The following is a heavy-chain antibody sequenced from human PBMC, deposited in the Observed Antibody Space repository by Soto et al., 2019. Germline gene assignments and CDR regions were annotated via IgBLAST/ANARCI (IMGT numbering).Heavy chain of an antibody. CDR1: GGLFSSFA. J-gene: IGHJ4*02. D-gene: IGHD3-16*01. V-gene: IGHV1-69*01. Sequence: QGQLVQSGPEVKKPGSSVKVSCKDSGGLFSSFAISWVRQAPGQGLEWLGGIIPVFGTTNYAEKFQDRVTSAWEESRKTAYMELASLTSGDTAMYYVPRGGGRYVWFNEYWGQGTMGTVAS. CDR3: PRGGGRYVWFNEY. CDR2: IIPVFGTT.